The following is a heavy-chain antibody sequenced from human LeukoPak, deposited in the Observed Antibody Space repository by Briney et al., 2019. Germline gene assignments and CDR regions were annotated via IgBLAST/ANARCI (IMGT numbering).Heavy chain of an antibody. CDR1: GYSFTSYW. V-gene: IGHV5-51*01. CDR3: ARGESRAARPVWFDP. Sequence: GESLKISCKGSGYSFTSYWIGWVRQMPGKGLEWMGIIYPGDSDTRYSPSFQGQVTISADKSISTAYLQWSSLKASDTAMYYCARGESRAARPVWFDPWGQGTLVTVSS. CDR2: IYPGDSDT. D-gene: IGHD6-6*01. J-gene: IGHJ5*02.